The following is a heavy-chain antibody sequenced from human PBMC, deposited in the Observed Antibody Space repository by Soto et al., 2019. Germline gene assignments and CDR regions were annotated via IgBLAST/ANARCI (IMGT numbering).Heavy chain of an antibody. J-gene: IGHJ4*02. V-gene: IGHV4-34*01. CDR3: ARDQHY. CDR2: INHSGST. Sequence: SETLSLTCAVYGGSFSGYYWSWIRQPPGKGLEWIGEINHSGSTNYNPSLKSRVTISVDTSKNQFSLKLSSVTAADTAVYYCARDQHYWGQGTLVTVS. CDR1: GGSFSGYY.